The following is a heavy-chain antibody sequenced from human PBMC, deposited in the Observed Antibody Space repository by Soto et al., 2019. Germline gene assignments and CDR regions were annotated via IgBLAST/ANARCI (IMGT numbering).Heavy chain of an antibody. J-gene: IGHJ1*01. CDR3: AREDSSSGSAGTFQH. Sequence: QVQLVESGGGVVQPGRSLRLSCAASGFTFGIYPMHWVRRAPGKGLEWVAVIGDDGTATSYPDSVKGRFTISRDNSKGTLYLEMNSLSVVDTALYFCAREDSSSGSAGTFQHWGQGTLVTVSS. V-gene: IGHV3-30-3*01. D-gene: IGHD3-22*01. CDR2: IGDDGTAT. CDR1: GFTFGIYP.